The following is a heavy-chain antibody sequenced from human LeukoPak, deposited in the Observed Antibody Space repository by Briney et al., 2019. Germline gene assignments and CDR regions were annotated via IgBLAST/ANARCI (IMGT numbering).Heavy chain of an antibody. Sequence: GGSLRLSCAASGFTVSSNYMSWFAKAPGRGRRGVSVIYTGGSTYYADSVKGRFTISRDNSKNTLYLQMNSLRAEDTAVYYCARVLRVAVASYYFDYWGQGTLVTVSS. V-gene: IGHV3-66*01. CDR2: IYTGGST. CDR1: GFTVSSNY. J-gene: IGHJ4*02. D-gene: IGHD6-19*01. CDR3: ARVLRVAVASYYFDY.